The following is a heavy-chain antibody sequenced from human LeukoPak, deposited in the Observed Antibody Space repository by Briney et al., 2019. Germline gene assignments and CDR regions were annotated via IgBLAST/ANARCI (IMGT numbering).Heavy chain of an antibody. Sequence: GGSLRLSCAASGFTFSSYWMSWVRQAPGKGLEWVANIKQDGSEKYYVDSVKGRFTISRDNAKNSLYLQMNSLRAEDTAVYHCTRDRGGSYLLVRSAFDIWGQGTMVTVSS. J-gene: IGHJ3*02. V-gene: IGHV3-7*01. CDR2: IKQDGSEK. CDR1: GFTFSSYW. D-gene: IGHD1-26*01. CDR3: TRDRGGSYLLVRSAFDI.